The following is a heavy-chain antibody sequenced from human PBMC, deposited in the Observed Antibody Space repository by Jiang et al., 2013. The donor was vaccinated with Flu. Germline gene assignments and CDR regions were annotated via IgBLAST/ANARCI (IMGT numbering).Heavy chain of an antibody. CDR1: GGSISTYY. J-gene: IGHJ3*02. D-gene: IGHD3-9*01. CDR3: ARGDHRLIKALDI. Sequence: GSGLVKPSETLSLNCAVSGGSISTYYWSWIRQPPGKRLEWIGFADYRGNSNYNPSLKNRATILVDTSKNHFSLKLSSVTAADTAVYYCARGDHRLIKALDIWGQGTMVTVSS. CDR2: ADYRGNS. V-gene: IGHV4-59*01.